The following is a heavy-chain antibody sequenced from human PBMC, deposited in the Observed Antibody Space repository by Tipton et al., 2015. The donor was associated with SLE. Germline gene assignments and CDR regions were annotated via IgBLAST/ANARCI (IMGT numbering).Heavy chain of an antibody. CDR2: ISFDGSNT. CDR1: GFTFNSYS. V-gene: IGHV3-30*04. Sequence: SLRLSCAASGFTFNSYSMPWVRQAPGKGLEWVALISFDGSNTYYADSMKGRFTISRDNSKKTLYLQMNSLRADDTAVYFCASPYGGDYYDSSGYHLWGQGTLVTVSS. CDR3: ASPYGGDYYDSSGYHL. D-gene: IGHD3-22*01. J-gene: IGHJ4*02.